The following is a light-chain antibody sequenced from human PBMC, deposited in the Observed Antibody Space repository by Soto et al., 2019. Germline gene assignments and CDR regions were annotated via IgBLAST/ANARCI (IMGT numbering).Light chain of an antibody. CDR2: AAS. CDR3: RQENVCPRT. J-gene: IGKJ4*02. Sequence: IKMTLSPSPLAASVGDAVTITCLSSQSIRSYLYWYQQKPRKAPKLLIYAASNLEGGVPSRFSGSGSGTDFTLTIISLQAEDVVTYYCRQENVCPRTFGEGTKVDI. CDR1: QSIRSY. V-gene: IGKV1-39*01.